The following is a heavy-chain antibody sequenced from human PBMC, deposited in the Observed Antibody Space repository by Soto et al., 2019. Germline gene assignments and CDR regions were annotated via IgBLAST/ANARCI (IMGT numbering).Heavy chain of an antibody. D-gene: IGHD2-2*01. V-gene: IGHV1-18*04. Sequence: GASVKVSCKASGYTFTSYGISWVRQAPGQGLEWMGWISAYNGNTNYAQKLQGRVTMTTDTSTSTAYMELRSLRSDDTAVYYCARATRSDCSSTSCIYYYYYGMDVWGQGTTVTV. J-gene: IGHJ6*02. CDR3: ARATRSDCSSTSCIYYYYYGMDV. CDR2: ISAYNGNT. CDR1: GYTFTSYG.